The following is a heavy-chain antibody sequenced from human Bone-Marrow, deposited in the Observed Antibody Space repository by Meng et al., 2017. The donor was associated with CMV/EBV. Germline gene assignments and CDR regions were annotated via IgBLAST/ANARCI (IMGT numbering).Heavy chain of an antibody. CDR2: IKSKTDGGTT. V-gene: IGHV3-15*01. CDR3: TTDLIAAAGTTFGY. D-gene: IGHD6-13*01. CDR1: GFTFSNAW. J-gene: IGHJ4*02. Sequence: SGFTFSNAWMSWVRQAPGKGLEWVGRIKSKTDGGTTDYAAPVKGRFTISRDDSKNTLYLQMNSLKTEGTAVYYCTTDLIAAAGTTFGYWGQGTLVTVSS.